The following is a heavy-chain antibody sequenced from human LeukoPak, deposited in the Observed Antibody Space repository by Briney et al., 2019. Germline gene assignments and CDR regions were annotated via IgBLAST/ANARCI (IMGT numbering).Heavy chain of an antibody. J-gene: IGHJ4*02. D-gene: IGHD2-21*02. Sequence: GESLKISCKGSGYSFTSYWIGWVRQMPGKGLEWMGIIYPGDSDTRYGPSFQGQVTISADKSISTAYLQWSSLKASDTAMYYCARVSYCGGDCYSGYFDYWGQGTLVTVSS. CDR3: ARVSYCGGDCYSGYFDY. CDR1: GYSFTSYW. CDR2: IYPGDSDT. V-gene: IGHV5-51*01.